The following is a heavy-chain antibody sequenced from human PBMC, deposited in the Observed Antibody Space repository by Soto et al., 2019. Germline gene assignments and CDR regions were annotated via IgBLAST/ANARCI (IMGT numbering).Heavy chain of an antibody. V-gene: IGHV3-11*01. J-gene: IGHJ4*02. CDR2: ISSGGSSI. D-gene: IGHD6-13*01. Sequence: PGGSLRLSCAASGFTFSDYYMNWIRQAPGKGLEWLSPISSGGSSIHYADSVKGRFTISRDNARNSLSLQMNSLRAADTAVHYCARGAAAGGNFDYWGQGTLVTVYS. CDR3: ARGAAAGGNFDY. CDR1: GFTFSDYY.